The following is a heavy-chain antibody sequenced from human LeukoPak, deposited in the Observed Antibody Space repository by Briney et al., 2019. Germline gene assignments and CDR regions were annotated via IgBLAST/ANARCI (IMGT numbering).Heavy chain of an antibody. D-gene: IGHD4-17*01. CDR1: GFTFSSYA. CDR3: AKDIGYGDYGGFDY. Sequence: GGSLRLSCAASGFTFSSYAMSWVRQAPGKGLEWVSAISGSGGGTYYADSVKGRFTISRDNSKNTLYLQMNSLRAEDTAVYYCAKDIGYGDYGGFDYWGQGTLVTVSS. V-gene: IGHV3-23*01. CDR2: ISGSGGGT. J-gene: IGHJ4*02.